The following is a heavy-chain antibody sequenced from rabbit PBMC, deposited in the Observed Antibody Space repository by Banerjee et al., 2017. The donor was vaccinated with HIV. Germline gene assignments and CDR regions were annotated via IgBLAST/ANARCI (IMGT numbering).Heavy chain of an antibody. CDR2: IDAGSSGST. CDR3: ARSYSSYDVATFTYGTRLDL. Sequence: QEQLEESGGGLVKPEGSLTLTCKASGFDLSSYYYMCWVRQAPGKGLEWIACIDAGSSGSTYYASWAKGRFTISKTSSTTVTLQMTSLTAADTATYFCARSYSSYDVATFTYGTRLDLWGPGTLVTVS. D-gene: IGHD6-1*01. J-gene: IGHJ3*01. V-gene: IGHV1S45*01. CDR1: GFDLSSYYY.